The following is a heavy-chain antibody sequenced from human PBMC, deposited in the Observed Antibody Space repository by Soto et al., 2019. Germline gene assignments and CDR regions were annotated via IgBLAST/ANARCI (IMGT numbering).Heavy chain of an antibody. Sequence: PGGALRLSCAASGFFFSSYTMHWVRQAQGKGLEWMAAISHVGSNKYYADSVKGRFIISRDNSKNTLYLQINSLRAEETAVYYCPRDRGGSGEGYKLHYYLYAMDVWGQGTTVTVYS. CDR1: GFFFSSYT. V-gene: IGHV3-30*03. D-gene: IGHD3-16*01. J-gene: IGHJ6*02. CDR2: ISHVGSNK. CDR3: PRDRGGSGEGYKLHYYLYAMDV.